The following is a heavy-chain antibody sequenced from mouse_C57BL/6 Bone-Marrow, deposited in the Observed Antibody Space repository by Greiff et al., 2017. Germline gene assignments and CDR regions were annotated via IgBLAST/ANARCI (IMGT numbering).Heavy chain of an antibody. CDR1: GYTFTTYP. J-gene: IGHJ2*01. Sequence: QVQLQQSGAELVMPGASVKMSCKASGYTFTTYPIEWMKQNHGKSLEWIGNFHPSNDDTKYNEKFKGKATLTVEKSSSTVYLELSRLTSDDSAVYSSERGGNYGGYYFDYWGQGTTLTVSS. CDR3: ERGGNYGGYYFDY. CDR2: FHPSNDDT. V-gene: IGHV1-47*01. D-gene: IGHD2-1*01.